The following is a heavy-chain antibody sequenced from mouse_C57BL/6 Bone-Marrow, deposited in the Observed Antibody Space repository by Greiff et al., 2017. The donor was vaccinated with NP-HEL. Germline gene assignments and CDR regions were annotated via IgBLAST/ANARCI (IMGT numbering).Heavy chain of an antibody. V-gene: IGHV6-3*01. CDR2: IRLKSDNYAT. Sequence: DVQLVESGGGLVQPGGSMKLSCVASGFTFSNYWMNWVRQSPEKGLEWVAQIRLKSDNYATHYAESVKGRFTISRDDSKSSVYLQMNNLRAEDTGIYYCTRSLWDAMDYWGQGTSVTVSS. CDR3: TRSLWDAMDY. J-gene: IGHJ4*01. CDR1: GFTFSNYW.